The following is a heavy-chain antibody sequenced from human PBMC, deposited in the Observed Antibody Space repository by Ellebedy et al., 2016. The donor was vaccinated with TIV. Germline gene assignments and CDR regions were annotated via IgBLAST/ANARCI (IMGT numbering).Heavy chain of an antibody. CDR1: GGSLTGYY. J-gene: IGHJ4*02. CDR3: ARADGWADVGDN. D-gene: IGHD1-26*01. V-gene: IGHV4-59*08. Sequence: MPGGSLRLSCSVSGGSLTGYYWSWIRQPPGKGLEWIGSIYYTGSTIYNPSLKSRLTISLDTSKHQFSLRLNSVAAADTAVYYCARADGWADVGDNWGQGALVTVSS. CDR2: IYYTGST.